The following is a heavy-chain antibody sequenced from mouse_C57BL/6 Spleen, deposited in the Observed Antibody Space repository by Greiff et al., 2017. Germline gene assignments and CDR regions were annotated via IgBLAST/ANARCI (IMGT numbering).Heavy chain of an antibody. CDR1: GYTFTSYG. Sequence: QVQLQQSGAELARPGASVKLSCKASGYTFTSYGISWVKQRTGQGLEWIGDIYPRSGNTYYNEKFKGKATLTADKSSSTAYMELRSLTSEDSAVYFCARPVTTVVATDDYWGQGTTLTVSS. CDR3: ARPVTTVVATDDY. V-gene: IGHV1-81*01. CDR2: IYPRSGNT. D-gene: IGHD1-1*01. J-gene: IGHJ2*01.